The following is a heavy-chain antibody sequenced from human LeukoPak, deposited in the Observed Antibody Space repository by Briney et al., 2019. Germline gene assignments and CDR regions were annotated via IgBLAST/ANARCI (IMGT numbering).Heavy chain of an antibody. Sequence: ASVKVSCEVSGYTLTELSMHWVRQAPGKGLEWMGGFDPEDGETIYAQKFQGRVTMTEDTSTDTAYMELSSLRSEDTAVYYCATPLGHDFWSGYNNAFDIWGQGTMVTVSS. CDR3: ATPLGHDFWSGYNNAFDI. CDR1: GYTLTELS. V-gene: IGHV1-24*01. CDR2: FDPEDGET. J-gene: IGHJ3*02. D-gene: IGHD3-3*01.